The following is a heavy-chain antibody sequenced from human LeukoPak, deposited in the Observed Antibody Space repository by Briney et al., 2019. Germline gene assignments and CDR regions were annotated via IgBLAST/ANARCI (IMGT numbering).Heavy chain of an antibody. D-gene: IGHD6-13*01. CDR2: IGGSGDNT. V-gene: IGHV3-23*01. CDR1: GFTFSSSA. J-gene: IGHJ4*02. CDR3: AKKRGYSSSATDY. Sequence: GGSLRLSCVASGFTFSSSAMSWVRQAPGKGLEWVSGIGGSGDNTYYADSVKGRFTISRDNSKNTLYLQMNSLRAEDTAIYYCAKKRGYSSSATDYWGQGTLVTVSS.